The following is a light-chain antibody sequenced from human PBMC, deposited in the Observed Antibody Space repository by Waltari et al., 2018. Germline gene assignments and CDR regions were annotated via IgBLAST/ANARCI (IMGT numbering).Light chain of an antibody. J-gene: IGLJ2*01. CDR1: SGDIGAYNS. CDR3: SSYADSNVL. V-gene: IGLV2-8*01. CDR2: EVT. Sequence: QSALTQPPSASGSPGQSVTISCTGTSGDIGAYNSVSWSQQHSGRAPKLMIYEVTNRPSGVPDRFSGSRSGNTASLTVSGLQTEDEADYFCSSYADSNVLFGGGTKLTVL.